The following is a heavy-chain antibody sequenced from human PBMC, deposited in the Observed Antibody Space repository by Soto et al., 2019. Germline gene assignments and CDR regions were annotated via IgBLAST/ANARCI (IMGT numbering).Heavy chain of an antibody. Sequence: EVQLVESGGGLVKPGGSLRLSCAASGFTFSSYSMNWVRQAPGKGLEWVSSISSSSSYIYYADSVKGRFTISRDNAKNPLYLKMHSLGAEDTGEYYCARVTVVTPGDYWGQGTLVTVSS. V-gene: IGHV3-21*01. CDR2: ISSSSSYI. CDR1: GFTFSSYS. J-gene: IGHJ4*02. CDR3: ARVTVVTPGDY. D-gene: IGHD2-21*02.